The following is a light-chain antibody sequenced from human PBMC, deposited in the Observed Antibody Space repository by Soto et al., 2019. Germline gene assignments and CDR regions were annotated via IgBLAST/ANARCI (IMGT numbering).Light chain of an antibody. V-gene: IGKV1-13*02. CDR2: DVS. Sequence: AIQVTQSPSSLSASVGDRVTITCRASQDIRGALAWYQQKPGKAPKLLIYDVSTLESGVQSRFSGSGSETEFTLTISSLQPEDFGTYYCQQFNSYPITFGHGTRLEIK. J-gene: IGKJ5*01. CDR1: QDIRGA. CDR3: QQFNSYPIT.